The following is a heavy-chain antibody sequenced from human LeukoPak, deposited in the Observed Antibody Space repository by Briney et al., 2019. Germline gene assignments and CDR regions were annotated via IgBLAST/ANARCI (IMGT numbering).Heavy chain of an antibody. CDR2: ISSSGSTI. CDR3: ARDLMGVAASDP. Sequence: TGGCLRLSCATSVYTYSEYYISWIRQTTRKGREEGSDISSSGSTIYYADSLTGRFQLSRENAKNSLYLQMNRLRAEDKAVYYCARDLMGVAASDPWGQGTLVTVS. J-gene: IGHJ5*02. CDR1: VYTYSEYY. D-gene: IGHD6-13*01. V-gene: IGHV3-11*01.